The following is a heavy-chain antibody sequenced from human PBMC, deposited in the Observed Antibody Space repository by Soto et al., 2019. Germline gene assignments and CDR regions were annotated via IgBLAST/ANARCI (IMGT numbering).Heavy chain of an antibody. V-gene: IGHV3-9*01. D-gene: IGHD3-10*01. CDR1: GFTFYNHG. Sequence: DVQLVESGGGLVQPGRSLRLSCVASGFTFYNHGMHWVRQAPGRGLEWVSGITWSSDSMGYADSVKGRFTISRDNAKNSLYLQMNSLRPEDTALYYCAKEASGFSGYMDVWGKGTTVTVSS. J-gene: IGHJ6*03. CDR2: ITWSSDSM. CDR3: AKEASGFSGYMDV.